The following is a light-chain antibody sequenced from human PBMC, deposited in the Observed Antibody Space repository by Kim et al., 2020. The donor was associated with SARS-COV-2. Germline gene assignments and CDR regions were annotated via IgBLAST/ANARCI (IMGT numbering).Light chain of an antibody. CDR2: DAS. CDR3: QQYHKWPGIT. CDR1: QSVGIK. J-gene: IGKJ5*01. V-gene: IGKV3-15*01. Sequence: EIVMTQSPATLSVSPGEIATLSCRASQSVGIKLAWYQQKPSQAPRLLIYDASTRETGIPGRFSGSGSGTEFTLTIGSLQSEDFALYYCQQYHKWPGITFGQGTRLEIK.